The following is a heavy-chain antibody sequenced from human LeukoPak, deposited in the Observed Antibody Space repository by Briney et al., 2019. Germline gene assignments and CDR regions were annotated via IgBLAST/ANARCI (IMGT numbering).Heavy chain of an antibody. CDR1: GVSISSSNSY. CDR3: ARQTGSGLFILP. V-gene: IGHV4-39*01. CDR2: IYYSGNT. J-gene: IGHJ4*02. Sequence: SETLSLTCTVSGVSISSSNSYWGWIRQPPGKGLEWIGSIYYSGNTYYNASLKSQVSISIDTSKDQFSLRLTSVTAADTAVYYCARQTGSGLFILPGGQGTLVTVSS. D-gene: IGHD3/OR15-3a*01.